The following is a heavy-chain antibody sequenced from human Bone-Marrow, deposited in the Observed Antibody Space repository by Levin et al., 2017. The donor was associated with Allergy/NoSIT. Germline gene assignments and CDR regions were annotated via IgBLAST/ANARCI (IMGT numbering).Heavy chain of an antibody. CDR1: GFTFSSYG. CDR3: ARDFPDYYGSGSCDY. CDR2: IWYDGSNK. Sequence: SCAASGFTFSSYGMHWVRQAPGKGLEWVAVIWYDGSNKYYADSVKGRFTISRDNSKNTLYLQMNSLRAEDTAVYYCARDFPDYYGSGSCDYWGQGTLVTVSS. V-gene: IGHV3-33*01. J-gene: IGHJ4*02. D-gene: IGHD3-10*01.